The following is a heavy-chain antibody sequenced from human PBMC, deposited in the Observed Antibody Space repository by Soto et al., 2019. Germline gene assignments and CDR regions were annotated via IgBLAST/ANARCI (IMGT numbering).Heavy chain of an antibody. D-gene: IGHD5-18*01. CDR2: ISSNGGST. V-gene: IGHV3-64D*06. Sequence: PGGSLRLSCSASGFTFSSYAMHWVRQAPGKGPEYVSAISSNGGSTYYADSVKGRFTISRDNSKNTLYLQMSSLRAEDTAVYYCVKDRIIYSYGYLDYWGQGTLVTVSS. CDR1: GFTFSSYA. CDR3: VKDRIIYSYGYLDY. J-gene: IGHJ4*02.